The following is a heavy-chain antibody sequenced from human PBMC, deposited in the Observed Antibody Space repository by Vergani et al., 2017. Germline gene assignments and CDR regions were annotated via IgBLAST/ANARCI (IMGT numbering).Heavy chain of an antibody. J-gene: IGHJ6*03. CDR3: ARGSGIAARPFNYMDV. V-gene: IGHV4-30-2*01. D-gene: IGHD6-6*01. Sequence: QLQLQESGSGLVKPSQTLSLTCAVSGGSISSGGYSWSWIRQPPGKGLEWIGYIYHSGSTYYNPSLKSRVTISVDRSKNQFSLKLSSVTAADTAVYYCARGSGIAARPFNYMDVWGKGTTVTVSS. CDR1: GGSISSGGYS. CDR2: IYHSGST.